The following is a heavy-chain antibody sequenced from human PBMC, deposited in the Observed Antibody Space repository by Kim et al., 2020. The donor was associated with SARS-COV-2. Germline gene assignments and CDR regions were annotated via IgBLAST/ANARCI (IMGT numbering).Heavy chain of an antibody. Sequence: NYAQKFQERVTITRDMSTSTAYMELSSLRSEDTAVYYWAASVAALTLFDYWGQGTLVTVSS. CDR3: AASVAALTLFDY. D-gene: IGHD2-15*01. V-gene: IGHV1-58*01. J-gene: IGHJ4*02.